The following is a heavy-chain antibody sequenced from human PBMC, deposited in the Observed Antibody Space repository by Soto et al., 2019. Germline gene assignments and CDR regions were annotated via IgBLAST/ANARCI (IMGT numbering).Heavy chain of an antibody. CDR3: AKDTSGYSSGWYFDY. D-gene: IGHD6-19*01. Sequence: GGSLRLSCAASGFTFGDYAMHWVRQAPGKGLEWVSGISWNSGSIGYADSVKGRFTISRDNAKNSLYLQMNSLRAEDTALYYCAKDTSGYSSGWYFDYWGQGTLVTVSS. CDR1: GFTFGDYA. V-gene: IGHV3-9*01. CDR2: ISWNSGSI. J-gene: IGHJ4*02.